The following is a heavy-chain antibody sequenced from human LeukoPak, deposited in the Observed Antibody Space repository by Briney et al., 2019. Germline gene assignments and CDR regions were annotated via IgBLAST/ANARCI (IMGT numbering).Heavy chain of an antibody. V-gene: IGHV3-53*01. Sequence: GGSLRLSCAASGFTVSSNYMSWVRQAPGKGLEWVSVIYSGGSTYYADSVKGRFTISRDNSKNTLYLQMNSLRAEDTAVYYCARGPSYDSSGYYYLDYWGQGTLVTVSS. CDR2: IYSGGST. J-gene: IGHJ4*02. D-gene: IGHD3-22*01. CDR3: ARGPSYDSSGYYYLDY. CDR1: GFTVSSNY.